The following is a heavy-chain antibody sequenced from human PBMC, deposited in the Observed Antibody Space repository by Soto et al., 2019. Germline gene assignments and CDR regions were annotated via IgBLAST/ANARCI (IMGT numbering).Heavy chain of an antibody. V-gene: IGHV3-43*01. Sequence: GGSLRLSCAASGFTFDDYTMHWVRQAPGKGLEWVSLISWDGGSTYYADSVKGRFTISRDNSKNSLYLQMNSLRTEDTALYYCAKDMVAYSSGWYTGPYYGMDVWGQGTTVTVSS. CDR1: GFTFDDYT. J-gene: IGHJ6*02. CDR3: AKDMVAYSSGWYTGPYYGMDV. D-gene: IGHD6-19*01. CDR2: ISWDGGST.